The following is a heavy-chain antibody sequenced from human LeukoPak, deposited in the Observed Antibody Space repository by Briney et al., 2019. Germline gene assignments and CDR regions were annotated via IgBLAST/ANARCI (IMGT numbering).Heavy chain of an antibody. Sequence: GGSLRLSCAASGFTFDDYAMHWARQAPGKGLEWVSGISWNSGSIGYADSVKGRFTISRDNAKNSLYLQMNSLRAEDMALYYCAKDWGLRLGELSSTLFDYWGQGTLVTVSS. CDR3: AKDWGLRLGELSSTLFDY. CDR2: ISWNSGSI. J-gene: IGHJ4*02. D-gene: IGHD3-16*02. V-gene: IGHV3-9*03. CDR1: GFTFDDYA.